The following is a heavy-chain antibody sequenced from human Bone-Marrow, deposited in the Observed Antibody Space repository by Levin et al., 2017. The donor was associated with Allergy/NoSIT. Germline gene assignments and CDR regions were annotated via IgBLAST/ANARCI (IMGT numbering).Heavy chain of an antibody. CDR1: GFLLSPSGVG. V-gene: IGHV2-5*02. CDR3: AHRLPTQSCSGDSCRGAFDF. CDR2: IYWDDDK. Sequence: ESGPTLVKPTQTLTLTCTFSGFLLSPSGVGVGWIRQPPGKALEWLALIYWDDDKRYSPSLKSRLTIAKDTSKNQVVLTMNNMDPADTATYYCAHRLPTQSCSGDSCRGAFDFWGQGTTVTVSS. D-gene: IGHD2-15*01. J-gene: IGHJ3*01.